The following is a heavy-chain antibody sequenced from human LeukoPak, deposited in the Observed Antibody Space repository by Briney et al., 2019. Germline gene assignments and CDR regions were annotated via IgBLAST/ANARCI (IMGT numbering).Heavy chain of an antibody. J-gene: IGHJ4*02. D-gene: IGHD6-13*01. Sequence: ASVKVSCKASGYTFTGYYMHWVRQATGQGLEWMGRINPNSGGTNYAQKFQGRVTMTRNTSISTAYMELSRLRSDDTAVYYCATAPFPPGEWQQLSYWGQGTLVTVSS. CDR3: ATAPFPPGEWQQLSY. V-gene: IGHV1-2*06. CDR2: INPNSGGT. CDR1: GYTFTGYY.